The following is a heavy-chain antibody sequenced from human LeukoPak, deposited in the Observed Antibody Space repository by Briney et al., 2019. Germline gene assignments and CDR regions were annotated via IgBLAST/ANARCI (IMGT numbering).Heavy chain of an antibody. CDR3: ARDRAIFGVGYYFDY. Sequence: PGGSLRLSCAASGFTFSSYAMHWVRQAPGKGLEWVAVISYDGSNKYYADSVKGRFTISRDNSKNTLYLQMNSLRAEDTAVYYCARDRAIFGVGYYFDYWGQGTLVTVSS. V-gene: IGHV3-30-3*01. J-gene: IGHJ4*02. CDR2: ISYDGSNK. D-gene: IGHD3-3*01. CDR1: GFTFSSYA.